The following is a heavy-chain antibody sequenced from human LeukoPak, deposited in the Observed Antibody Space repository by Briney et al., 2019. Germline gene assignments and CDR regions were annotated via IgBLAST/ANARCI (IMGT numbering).Heavy chain of an antibody. CDR2: IYYSGST. D-gene: IGHD3-22*01. CDR3: ARAQTYYYDSSGYYYSSYFDY. J-gene: IGHJ4*02. V-gene: IGHV4-39*01. CDR1: GGSISSSSYY. Sequence: SETLSLTCTVSGGSISSSSYYWGWIRQPPGKGLEWIGSIYYSGSTYYNPSLKSRVTISVDTSKNQFSLKLSSVTAADTAVYYCARAQTYYYDSSGYYYSSYFDYWGQGTLVTVSS.